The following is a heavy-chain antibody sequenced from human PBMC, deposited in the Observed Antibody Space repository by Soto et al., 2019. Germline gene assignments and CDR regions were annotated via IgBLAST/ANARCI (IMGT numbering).Heavy chain of an antibody. J-gene: IGHJ3*02. V-gene: IGHV4-30-2*01. CDR3: ARGSYSGYDFSFDI. Sequence: LSLTCAVSGGSISSGGYSWTWIRQPPGKGLEWIGYIYHSGSTYYNPSLKSRVTISVDRSNNQFSLQLSSVTAADTAVYYCARGSYSGYDFSFDIWGQGTMLTVSS. CDR1: GGSISSGGYS. CDR2: IYHSGST. D-gene: IGHD5-12*01.